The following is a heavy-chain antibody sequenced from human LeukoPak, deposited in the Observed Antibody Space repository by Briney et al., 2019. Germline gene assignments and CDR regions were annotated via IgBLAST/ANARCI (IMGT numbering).Heavy chain of an antibody. CDR3: ASLDGSGSYSGNYYYGMDV. J-gene: IGHJ6*02. D-gene: IGHD3-10*01. V-gene: IGHV3-21*01. CDR2: ISSSSSYI. CDR1: GFTFSSYS. Sequence: GGSLRLSCAASGFTFSSYSMNWVRQAPGKGLEWVSSISSSSSYIYYADSVKGRFTISRDNAKNSLYLQMNSLRAEDTAVYYCASLDGSGSYSGNYYYGMDVWGQGTTVTVSS.